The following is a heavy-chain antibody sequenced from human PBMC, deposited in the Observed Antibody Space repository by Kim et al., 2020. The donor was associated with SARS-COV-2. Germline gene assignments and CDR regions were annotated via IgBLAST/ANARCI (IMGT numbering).Heavy chain of an antibody. CDR2: ISHTSSNI. V-gene: IGHV3-11*04. CDR3: AWALRDVNGYDFFDS. D-gene: IGHD3-22*01. CDR1: GFTFSNSY. Sequence: GGSLRLSCAASGFTFSNSYINWIRQTPGKGLEWLSYISHTSSNIYYAESVKGRFTISRDNAKNTMYLQMNSLRAEDTGVYYCAWALRDVNGYDFFDSWGQGILITVSS. J-gene: IGHJ4*02.